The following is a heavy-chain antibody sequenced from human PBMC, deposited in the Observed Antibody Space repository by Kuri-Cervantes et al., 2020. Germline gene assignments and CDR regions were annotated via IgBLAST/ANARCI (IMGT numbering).Heavy chain of an antibody. J-gene: IGHJ4*02. D-gene: IGHD3-16*02. Sequence: ASVKVSCKASGYTFNSFDINWVRQATGQGLEYLGWMNADDGHTGYAQKSQGRVTMTRDTSTNTAFMELSSLTSEDTAVYYCARRGVLGPGSSRLDSWGQGTLVTVSS. CDR3: ARRGVLGPGSSRLDS. CDR1: GYTFNSFD. V-gene: IGHV1-8*01. CDR2: MNADDGHT.